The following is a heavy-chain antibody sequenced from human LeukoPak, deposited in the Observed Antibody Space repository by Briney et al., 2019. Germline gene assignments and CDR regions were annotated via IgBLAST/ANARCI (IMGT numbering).Heavy chain of an antibody. J-gene: IGHJ5*02. CDR1: GYTFTSYY. CDR2: ISPSGGST. CDR3: ASEGFDP. Sequence: ASVKVSCKASGYTFTSYYMHWVRQAPGQGLEWMGIISPSGGSTSYAQKFQGRVTMTRDTSMSIVYMELSSLRSEDTAVYYCASEGFDPWGQGTLVTVSS. V-gene: IGHV1-46*01.